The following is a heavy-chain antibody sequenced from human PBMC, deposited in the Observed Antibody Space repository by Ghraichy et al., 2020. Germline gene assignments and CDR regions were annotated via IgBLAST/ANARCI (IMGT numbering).Heavy chain of an antibody. CDR3: VKAARYSNSWYDYFDY. V-gene: IGHV3-64D*06. D-gene: IGHD6-13*01. Sequence: GGSLRLSCSASGFTFNSYAMHWVRQAPGKGLEHVSAISNNGGSTCYADSVKGRFTISRDNSKNTLYLQMSSLRAEDTAVYYCVKAARYSNSWYDYFDYWGQGTLVTVSS. CDR2: ISNNGGST. CDR1: GFTFNSYA. J-gene: IGHJ4*02.